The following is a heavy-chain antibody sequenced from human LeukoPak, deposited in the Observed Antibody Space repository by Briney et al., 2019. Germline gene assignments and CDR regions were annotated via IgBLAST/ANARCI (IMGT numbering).Heavy chain of an antibody. CDR3: ARHGGSLGYFDS. CDR2: VYYSGTT. V-gene: IGHV4-59*08. Sequence: SETLSLTCSVSGGSISTYYWSWIGQTPGKGLEWIGYVYYSGTTNYNPSLKGRVTISSDTSKNQFSLNLRSVNVADTAIYYCARHGGSLGYFDSWGQGTLVTVSS. D-gene: IGHD1-26*01. J-gene: IGHJ4*02. CDR1: GGSISTYY.